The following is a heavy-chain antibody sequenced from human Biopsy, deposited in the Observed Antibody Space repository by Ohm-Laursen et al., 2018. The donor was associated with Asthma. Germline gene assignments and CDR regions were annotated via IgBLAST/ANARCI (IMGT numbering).Heavy chain of an antibody. CDR1: GVALSGYT. Sequence: GSSVKVSCKASGVALSGYTFEWVRQARGLGLEWIAWIVFASGATNYAQNFQDRLTVTRDMSAGSVSMELRGLSSTDTVVYYCAAGRTSLQGESLIWGQGTLVSVSS. V-gene: IGHV1-58*01. J-gene: IGHJ4*01. D-gene: IGHD2/OR15-2a*01. CDR2: IVFASGAT. CDR3: AAGRTSLQGESLI.